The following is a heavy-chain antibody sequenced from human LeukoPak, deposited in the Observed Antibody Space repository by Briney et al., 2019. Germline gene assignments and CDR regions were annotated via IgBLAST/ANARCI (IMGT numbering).Heavy chain of an antibody. CDR3: AREVAVTGTPSLDN. CDR1: GFTFSSYG. CDR2: ISSSGSTI. Sequence: GGSLRLSCAASGFTFSSYGMNWVRQAPGKGLEWVSYISSSGSTIYYADSVRGRFTLSRDNAKNSLYLQMNSLRVEDTAIYYCAREVAVTGTPSLDNWGQGTLVTVSS. V-gene: IGHV3-48*03. J-gene: IGHJ4*02. D-gene: IGHD6-19*01.